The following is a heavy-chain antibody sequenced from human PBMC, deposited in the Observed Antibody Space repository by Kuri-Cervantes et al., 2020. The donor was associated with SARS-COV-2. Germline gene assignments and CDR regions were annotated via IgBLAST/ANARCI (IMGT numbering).Heavy chain of an antibody. V-gene: IGHV1-46*01. J-gene: IGHJ1*01. CDR1: GYTFTSYY. Sequence: ASVKVSCKASGYTFTSYYMHWVRQAPGQGLEWMGIINPSGGSTSYAQKFQGRVTMTRDTSTSTVYMELSSLRSEDTAVYYCARDQYGTGSSWAFQHWGQGTLVTVSS. CDR3: ARDQYGTGSSWAFQH. D-gene: IGHD6-13*01. CDR2: INPSGGST.